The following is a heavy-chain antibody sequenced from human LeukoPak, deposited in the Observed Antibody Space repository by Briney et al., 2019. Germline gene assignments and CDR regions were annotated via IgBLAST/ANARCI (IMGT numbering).Heavy chain of an antibody. D-gene: IGHD1-26*01. J-gene: IGHJ3*02. CDR2: ISYDGSSK. CDR1: GFTFSTYA. Sequence: GRSLRLSCAASGFTFSTYAMHWVRQAPGKGLEWVAVISYDGSSKYYADSVKGRFTISRDNSKNTLYLQMNSLRAEDTAMYYCARSGRGGAFDIWGKGTMVTVSS. CDR3: ARSGRGGAFDI. V-gene: IGHV3-30*04.